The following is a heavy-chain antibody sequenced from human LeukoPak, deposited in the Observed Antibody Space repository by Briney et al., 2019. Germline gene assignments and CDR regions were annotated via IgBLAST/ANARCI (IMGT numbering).Heavy chain of an antibody. J-gene: IGHJ3*02. Sequence: GGSLRLSCAASGFTFSSYAMHWVRQAPGKGLEWVAVISYDGSNKYYADSVKGRFTISRDNSKNTLYLQMNSLRAEDTAVYYCASQNVWFLEWLRGPTGAFDIWGQGTMVTVS. D-gene: IGHD3-3*01. CDR3: ASQNVWFLEWLRGPTGAFDI. V-gene: IGHV3-30*04. CDR1: GFTFSSYA. CDR2: ISYDGSNK.